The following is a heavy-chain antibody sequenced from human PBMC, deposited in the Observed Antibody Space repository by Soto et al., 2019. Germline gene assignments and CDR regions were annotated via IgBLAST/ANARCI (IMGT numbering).Heavy chain of an antibody. J-gene: IGHJ4*02. CDR2: ISGSGGSP. V-gene: IGHV3-23*01. D-gene: IGHD2-2*01. Sequence: VQLLESGGGLVQPGGSLRLSCVASGFTFSTYTMSWVRQAPGKGLEWVSVISGSGGSPSYADSVQGRFSISRDNPKNTLYLQMHSRRGEDTAMYYCAKARCSTTNCYVPDYWGQGTLVTVSS. CDR3: AKARCSTTNCYVPDY. CDR1: GFTFSTYT.